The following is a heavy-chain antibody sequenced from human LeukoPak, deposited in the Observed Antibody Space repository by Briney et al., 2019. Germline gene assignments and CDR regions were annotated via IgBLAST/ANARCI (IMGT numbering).Heavy chain of an antibody. CDR2: INSVSTTI. Sequence: GGSLRLSCATSGFTFSSYSMNWVRQAPGKGLEWVSYINSVSTTIYYADSVKGRFTISRDNAKNSLHLQMNSLRAEDTAVYYCASHFVQGSGWYGERTKTFYYFDYWGQGTLVTVSS. D-gene: IGHD6-19*01. CDR3: ASHFVQGSGWYGERTKTFYYFDY. J-gene: IGHJ4*02. CDR1: GFTFSSYS. V-gene: IGHV3-48*04.